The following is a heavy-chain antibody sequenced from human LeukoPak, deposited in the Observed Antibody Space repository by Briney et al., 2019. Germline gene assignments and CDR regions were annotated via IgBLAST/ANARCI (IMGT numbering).Heavy chain of an antibody. J-gene: IGHJ4*02. Sequence: GGSLRLSCAASGFTFSDYYMSWIRQAPGKGLEWVSYISSSGSTIYYADSVKGRFTISRDNAKDSLYLQMNSLRAEDTAVYYCASKGSSGSYYYWGQGTLVTVSS. V-gene: IGHV3-11*01. CDR1: GFTFSDYY. D-gene: IGHD1-26*01. CDR2: ISSSGSTI. CDR3: ASKGSSGSYYY.